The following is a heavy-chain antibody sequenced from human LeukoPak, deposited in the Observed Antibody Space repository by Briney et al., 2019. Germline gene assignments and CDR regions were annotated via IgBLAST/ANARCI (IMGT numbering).Heavy chain of an antibody. CDR2: ISSSSSTI. J-gene: IGHJ4*02. CDR1: GFTFSDYY. CDR3: ARGSGYSSGWY. Sequence: GGSLRLSCAASGFTFSDYYMNWVRQAPGKGLEWVPYISSSSSTIYYADSVKGRFTISRDNAKNSLYLQMNSLRAEDTAVYYCARGSGYSSGWYWGQGTLVTVSS. V-gene: IGHV3-48*01. D-gene: IGHD6-19*01.